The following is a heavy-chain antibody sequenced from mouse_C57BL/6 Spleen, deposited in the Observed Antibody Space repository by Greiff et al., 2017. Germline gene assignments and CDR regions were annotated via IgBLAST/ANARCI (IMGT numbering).Heavy chain of an antibody. V-gene: IGHV2-9-1*01. CDR3: ASNYGAMDY. D-gene: IGHD1-1*01. CDR2: IWTGGGT. Sequence: VKLVESGPGLVAPSQSLSITCPVSGFSLTSYAISLVRQPPGTGLEWLGVIWTGGGTNFNSALKSRMSISKDNSKIQVFLKKNSLQTDDTARYYCASNYGAMDYWGQGTSVTVSS. CDR1: GFSLTSYA. J-gene: IGHJ4*01.